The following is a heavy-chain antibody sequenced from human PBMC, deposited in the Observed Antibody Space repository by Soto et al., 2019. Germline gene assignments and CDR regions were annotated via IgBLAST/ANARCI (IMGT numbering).Heavy chain of an antibody. J-gene: IGHJ6*03. V-gene: IGHV5-51*01. CDR3: ARVYCSSTSCYGYYYMDV. Sequence: GESLKISCKGSGYSFTSYWIGWVRQMPGKGLEWMGIIYPGDSDNRYSPYFKSQVTISAEKSISNDYLQWSSLKASDTALYYFARVYCSSTSCYGYYYMDVWGKGTTVTVSS. CDR1: GYSFTSYW. D-gene: IGHD2-2*01. CDR2: IYPGDSDN.